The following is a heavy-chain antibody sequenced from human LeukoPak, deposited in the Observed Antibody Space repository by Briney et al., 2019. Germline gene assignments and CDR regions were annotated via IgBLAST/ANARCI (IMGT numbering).Heavy chain of an antibody. CDR1: GGSISSYY. CDR3: ARLVKGAVAGTPRGWFDP. D-gene: IGHD6-19*01. Sequence: PSQTLSLTCTVSGGSISSYYWSWIRQPPGKGLEWIGYIYYSGSTNYNPSLKSRVTISVDTSKNQFSLKLSSVTAADTAVYYCARLVKGAVAGTPRGWFDPWGQGTLVTVSS. V-gene: IGHV4-59*01. J-gene: IGHJ5*02. CDR2: IYYSGST.